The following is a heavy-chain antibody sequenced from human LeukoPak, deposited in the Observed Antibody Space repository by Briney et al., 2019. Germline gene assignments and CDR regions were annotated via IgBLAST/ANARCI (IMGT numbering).Heavy chain of an antibody. Sequence: SETLSLTCAVSGGSISSSNWWSWVRQPPGKGLEWIGEIYHSGSTNYNPSLKSRVTISVDKSKNQFSLKLSSVTAADTAVYYCARGNYDYVWGSYRSLVYFDYWGQGTLVTVSS. J-gene: IGHJ4*02. D-gene: IGHD3-16*02. V-gene: IGHV4-4*02. CDR2: IYHSGST. CDR1: GGSISSSNW. CDR3: ARGNYDYVWGSYRSLVYFDY.